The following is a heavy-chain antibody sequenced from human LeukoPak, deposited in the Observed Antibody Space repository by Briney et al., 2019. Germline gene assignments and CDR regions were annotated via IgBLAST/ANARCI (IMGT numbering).Heavy chain of an antibody. CDR2: IYYSGST. V-gene: IGHV4-59*01. CDR3: ARGDIAAAGTFFDY. CDR1: GGSISSYY. D-gene: IGHD6-13*01. J-gene: IGHJ4*02. Sequence: SETLSLTCTVSGGSISSYYWSWIRQPPGKGLEWIGYIYYSGSTNYNPSLKSRVTISVDTSKNQFSLKLSSVTAADTAVYYCARGDIAAAGTFFDYWGQGTLVTVPS.